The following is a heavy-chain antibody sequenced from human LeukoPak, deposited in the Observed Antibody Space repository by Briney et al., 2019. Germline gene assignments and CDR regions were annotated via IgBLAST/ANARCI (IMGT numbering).Heavy chain of an antibody. V-gene: IGHV1-46*01. J-gene: IGHJ4*02. D-gene: IGHD1-14*01. Sequence: ASVKVSCKTSGYTFTSYYMHWVRQAPGQGLEWMGIINPSSGSTSYAQKFQGRVTMTRDISTSTVYMELSSLRSEDTAVYYCAKGSYGNHDHWGQGTLVTVSS. CDR1: GYTFTSYY. CDR2: INPSSGST. CDR3: AKGSYGNHDH.